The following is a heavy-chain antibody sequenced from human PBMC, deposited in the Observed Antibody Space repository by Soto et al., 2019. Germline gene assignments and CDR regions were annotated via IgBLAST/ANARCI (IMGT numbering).Heavy chain of an antibody. Sequence: GASVKVSCKASGGTFSSYAISWVRQAPGQGLEWMGGIIPIFGTANYAQKFQGRVTITADESTSTAYMELSSLRSEDTAVYYCARDTTGAGATRGDDFDIWGQGTMVTVSS. J-gene: IGHJ3*02. V-gene: IGHV1-69*13. CDR2: IIPIFGTA. CDR1: GGTFSSYA. D-gene: IGHD1-26*01. CDR3: ARDTTGAGATRGDDFDI.